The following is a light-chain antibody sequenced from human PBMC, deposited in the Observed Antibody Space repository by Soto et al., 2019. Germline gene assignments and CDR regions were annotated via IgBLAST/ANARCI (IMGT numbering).Light chain of an antibody. Sequence: DIVMTQSPDSLAVSLGERATINCKSSQTILYSSNNKNQLAWYQQKPGQPPKLLFYWASTRESGVPDRFSGSESGTDFTLTISSLQAEDVAVYYCPQYYSPPYTFGQGTKLEI. J-gene: IGKJ2*01. CDR3: PQYYSPPYT. CDR2: WAS. CDR1: QTILYSSNNKNQ. V-gene: IGKV4-1*01.